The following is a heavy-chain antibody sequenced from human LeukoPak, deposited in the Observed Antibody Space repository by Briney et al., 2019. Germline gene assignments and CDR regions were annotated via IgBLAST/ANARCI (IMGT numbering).Heavy chain of an antibody. CDR1: GFTFSSYA. J-gene: IGHJ4*02. V-gene: IGHV3-23*01. CDR2: ISGSGGST. CDR3: AKALFGVVIMPFYY. D-gene: IGHD3-3*01. Sequence: GGSLRLSCAASGFTFSSYAMSWVRQAPGKGLEWVSAISGSGGSTYYADSVKGRFTISRDNSKNTLYLQRNSLRAEDTAVYYCAKALFGVVIMPFYYWGQGTLVTVSS.